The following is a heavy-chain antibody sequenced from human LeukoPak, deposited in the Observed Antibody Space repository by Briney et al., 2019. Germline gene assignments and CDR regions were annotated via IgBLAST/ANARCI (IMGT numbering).Heavy chain of an antibody. CDR1: GFTFTNYD. CDR3: AKRRTNYDILTGDFDY. V-gene: IGHV3-23*01. D-gene: IGHD3-9*01. CDR2: ISDSGHST. Sequence: PGGSLRLSCAASGFTFTNYDMSWVRQAPGKGLEWVSTISDSGHSTSYADSVKGRFTISRDNSKNTLYLQMNSLRAEDTAVYYCAKRRTNYDILTGDFDYWGQGTLVTVSS. J-gene: IGHJ4*02.